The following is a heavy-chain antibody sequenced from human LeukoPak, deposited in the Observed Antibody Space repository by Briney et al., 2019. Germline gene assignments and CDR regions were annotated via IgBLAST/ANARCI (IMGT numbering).Heavy chain of an antibody. CDR1: GFTFSSYW. D-gene: IGHD1-26*01. J-gene: IGHJ5*02. CDR3: ARGGEPGGNLFDP. V-gene: IGHV3-7*01. CDR2: IKQDGSEK. Sequence: GGSLRLSCAASGFTFSSYWMSWVRQAPGKGLEWVANIKQDGSEKYYVDSVKGRFTISRDNAKNSLYLQMNSLRAEDTAVYYCARGGEPGGNLFDPWGQGTLVTVSS.